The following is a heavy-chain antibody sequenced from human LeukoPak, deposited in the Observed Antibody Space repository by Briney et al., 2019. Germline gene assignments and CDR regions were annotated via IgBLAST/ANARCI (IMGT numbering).Heavy chain of an antibody. CDR2: ISGSGGHT. J-gene: IGHJ4*02. V-gene: IGHV3-23*01. Sequence: GRSLRLSCAASGFTFSSYGMHWVRQAPGKGLEWVSNISGSGGHTYYADSVKGRFTISRDNSKNTLYLQINSLRAEDTAVYYCAKDRHSTSLVSFDYWGQGTLVTVSS. CDR3: AKDRHSTSLVSFDY. D-gene: IGHD6-13*01. CDR1: GFTFSSYG.